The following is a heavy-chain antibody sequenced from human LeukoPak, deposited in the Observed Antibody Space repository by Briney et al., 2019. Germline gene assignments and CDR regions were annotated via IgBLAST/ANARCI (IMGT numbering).Heavy chain of an antibody. V-gene: IGHV3-21*04. CDR3: ARAGHLWFGVS. D-gene: IGHD3-10*01. CDR2: ISSRSSYI. Sequence: PGGSLRLSCAASGFTLSSYSMNWVRQAPGKGLEWVSYISSRSSYIYYADSVKGRFTISRDNAKNSLYLQMNSLRAEDTAVYYCARAGHLWFGVSWGQGTLVTVSS. J-gene: IGHJ4*02. CDR1: GFTLSSYS.